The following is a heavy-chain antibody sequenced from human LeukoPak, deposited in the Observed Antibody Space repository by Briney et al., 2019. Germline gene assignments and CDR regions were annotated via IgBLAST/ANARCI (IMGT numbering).Heavy chain of an antibody. J-gene: IGHJ6*03. CDR1: GGTFSSYA. Sequence: PVASVKVSCKASGGTFSSYAISWVRQAPGQGLEWMGGIIPIFGTANYAQKFQGRVTITTDESTSTAYMELSSLRSEDTAVYYCARGRDHSSSWGDYYYYMDVWAKGPRSPSP. CDR2: IIPIFGTA. V-gene: IGHV1-69*05. CDR3: ARGRDHSSSWGDYYYYMDV. D-gene: IGHD6-13*01.